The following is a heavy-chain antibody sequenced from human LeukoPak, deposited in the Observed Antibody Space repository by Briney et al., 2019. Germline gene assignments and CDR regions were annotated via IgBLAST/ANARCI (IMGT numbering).Heavy chain of an antibody. CDR3: ARGRYSDY. V-gene: IGHV4-34*01. J-gene: IGHJ4*02. CDR1: GGSFSGYY. CDR2: INHSGST. Sequence: SQTLSLTCAVYGGSFSGYYWSWIRHPPGKGLEWIGEINHSGSTNYNPSLKSRVTISVDTSKNQFSLKLSSVTAADTAVYYCARGRYSDYWGQGTLVTVSS.